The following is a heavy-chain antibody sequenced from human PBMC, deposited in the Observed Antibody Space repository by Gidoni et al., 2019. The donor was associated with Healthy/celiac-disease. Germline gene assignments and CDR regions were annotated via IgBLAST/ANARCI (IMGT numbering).Heavy chain of an antibody. V-gene: IGHV4-34*01. CDR1: GGSFSGYY. J-gene: IGHJ6*03. Sequence: QVQLQQWGAGLLKPSETLSLTCAVYGGSFSGYYWSWIRQPPGKGLEWIGEINHSGSTNYNPSLKSRVTISVDTSKNQFSLKLSSVTAADTAVYYCARGRYSKLYYYYYMDVWGKGTTVTVSS. CDR2: INHSGST. CDR3: ARGRYSKLYYYYYMDV. D-gene: IGHD4-4*01.